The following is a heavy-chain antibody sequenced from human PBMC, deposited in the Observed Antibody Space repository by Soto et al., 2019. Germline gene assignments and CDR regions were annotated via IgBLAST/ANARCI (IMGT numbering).Heavy chain of an antibody. J-gene: IGHJ4*02. Sequence: SETLSLTCTVSGGSISDGAYYWSWIRQPPGKGLEWIGHIYDSGNTYNNPSLKSRLTISVDTAKNHFSLNLNSVTAADTAVYYCASGLSGDKVDQWGQGTLVTVSS. D-gene: IGHD2-21*01. CDR3: ASGLSGDKVDQ. CDR2: IYDSGNT. CDR1: GGSISDGAYY. V-gene: IGHV4-30-4*01.